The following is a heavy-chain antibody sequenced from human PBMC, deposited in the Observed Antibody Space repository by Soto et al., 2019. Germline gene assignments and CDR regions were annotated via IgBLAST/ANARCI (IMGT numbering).Heavy chain of an antibody. Sequence: ASVKVSCKASGYTFTGYYMHWVRQAPGQGLEWTGWINPNSGGTNYAQKFQGWVTMTRDTSISTAYMELSRLRSDDTAVYYCARPIAARPGDDDNIRFDPWGQGTLVTVSS. D-gene: IGHD6-6*01. CDR3: ARPIAARPGDDDNIRFDP. J-gene: IGHJ5*02. V-gene: IGHV1-2*04. CDR2: INPNSGGT. CDR1: GYTFTGYY.